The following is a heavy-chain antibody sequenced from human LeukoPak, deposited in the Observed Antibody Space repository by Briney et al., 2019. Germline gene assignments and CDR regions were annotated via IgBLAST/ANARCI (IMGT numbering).Heavy chain of an antibody. CDR1: GFTFDDYA. Sequence: PGGSLRLSCAVSGFTFDDYAMHWVRQAPGKGLEWVSLISGDGSTTYYADSVKGRFTISRDSSKNSLYLQMNSLRTEDTALYYCAKGGSTAARPFDHWGQGILVTVSS. CDR3: AKGGSTAARPFDH. J-gene: IGHJ4*02. D-gene: IGHD6-6*01. V-gene: IGHV3-43*02. CDR2: ISGDGSTT.